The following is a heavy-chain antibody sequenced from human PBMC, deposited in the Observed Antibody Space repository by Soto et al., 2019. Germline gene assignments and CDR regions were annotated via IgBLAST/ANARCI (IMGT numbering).Heavy chain of an antibody. CDR2: INPSGGST. Sequence: ASVNVSCKASGYTFTSYYMHWVRQAPGQGLEWMGIINPSGGSTSYAQKFQGRVTMTRDTSTSTVYMELSSLRSEDTAVYYCARETSSSSGYYYGMDVWGQGTTVTVSS. J-gene: IGHJ6*02. CDR1: GYTFTSYY. CDR3: ARETSSSSGYYYGMDV. V-gene: IGHV1-46*01. D-gene: IGHD6-6*01.